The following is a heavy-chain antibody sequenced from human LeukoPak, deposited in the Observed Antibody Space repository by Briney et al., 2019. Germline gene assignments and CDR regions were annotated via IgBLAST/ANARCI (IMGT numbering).Heavy chain of an antibody. J-gene: IGHJ4*02. D-gene: IGHD3-16*01. Sequence: PGGSLRLSCAASGFTFRTYWMTWVRQAPGKGLEWVANMNQDGGEIYYVDSVKGRFTISRDNAKNSLFLQMNSLRAEDMAVHYCARDTFGVFDYWGQGTLVTVSS. CDR2: MNQDGGEI. V-gene: IGHV3-7*01. CDR3: ARDTFGVFDY. CDR1: GFTFRTYW.